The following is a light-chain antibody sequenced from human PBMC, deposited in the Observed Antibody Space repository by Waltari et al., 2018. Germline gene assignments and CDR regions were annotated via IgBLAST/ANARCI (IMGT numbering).Light chain of an antibody. V-gene: IGLV2-23*02. Sequence: QSALTQPASVSGSPGQSITVSFPGTSSDVGSYNLVSWFQQSPDKAPKLIIFEVNKRPSGVSNRFSGSKSGNTASLTISGLQAGDEADYYCCSYAGSGIYVFGTGAKVTVL. J-gene: IGLJ1*01. CDR3: CSYAGSGIYV. CDR1: SSDVGSYNL. CDR2: EVN.